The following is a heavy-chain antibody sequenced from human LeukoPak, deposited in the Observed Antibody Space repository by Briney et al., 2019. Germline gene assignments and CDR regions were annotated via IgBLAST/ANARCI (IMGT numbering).Heavy chain of an antibody. CDR3: ARDRCSGGSCYSYYYGMDV. CDR1: GYTFTGYY. J-gene: IGHJ6*02. V-gene: IGHV1-2*06. Sequence: GASVKVSCKASGYTFTGYYMHRVRQAPGQGLEWMGRINPNSGGTNYPQKFQGRVTMTRDTSISTAYMELSRLRSDDTAVCYCARDRCSGGSCYSYYYGMDVWGQGTTVTVSS. D-gene: IGHD2-15*01. CDR2: INPNSGGT.